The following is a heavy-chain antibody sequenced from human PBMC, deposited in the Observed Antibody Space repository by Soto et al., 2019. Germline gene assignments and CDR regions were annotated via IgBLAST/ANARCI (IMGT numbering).Heavy chain of an antibody. Sequence: SETLSLTCTVSGGSIISYYWSWIRQPPGKGLEWIGYIYYSGSTDYNPSLKSRVTISVDTSKSQFSLKLRSVTAADTAVYYCVRDSYNFDDWGQGILVTVSS. D-gene: IGHD5-18*01. J-gene: IGHJ4*02. CDR2: IYYSGST. V-gene: IGHV4-59*01. CDR3: VRDSYNFDD. CDR1: GGSIISYY.